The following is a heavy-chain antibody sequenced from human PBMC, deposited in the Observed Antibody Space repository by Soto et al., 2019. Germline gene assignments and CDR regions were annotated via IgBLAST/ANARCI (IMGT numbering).Heavy chain of an antibody. J-gene: IGHJ4*02. CDR2: IYYSGST. CDR3: ARDYGDWSYFDY. D-gene: IGHD4-17*01. CDR1: GGSISSYY. V-gene: IGHV4-59*01. Sequence: LETLPHTCTVSGGSISSYYWSWIRQPPGKGLEWIGYIYYSGSTNYNPSLKSRVTISVDTSKNQFSLKLSSVTAADTAVYYCARDYGDWSYFDYWGQGTLVTVSS.